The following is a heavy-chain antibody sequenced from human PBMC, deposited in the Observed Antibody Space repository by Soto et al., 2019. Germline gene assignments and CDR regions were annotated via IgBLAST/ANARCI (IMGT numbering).Heavy chain of an antibody. CDR2: IFHSGST. V-gene: IGHV4-31*03. CDR3: VRGGIAGHWFDP. CDR1: RAFINNGGFY. D-gene: IGHD2-15*01. J-gene: IGHJ5*02. Sequence: QVQLQESGPGLVKPTQTLSLTCSVSRAFINNGGFYYSWIRQPPGKGLEWLGYIFHSGSTLYNPSLRGRLTLSADTSRNQLSLYLTSVTAADTAVYYCVRGGIAGHWFDPWGQGILVTVSS.